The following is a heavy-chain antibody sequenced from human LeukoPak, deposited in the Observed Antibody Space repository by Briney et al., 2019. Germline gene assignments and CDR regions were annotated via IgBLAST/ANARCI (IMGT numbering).Heavy chain of an antibody. CDR2: IYYSGST. Sequence: PSETLSLTCTVSGGSISSYYWSWIRQPPGRGLEWIGYIYYSGSTNYNPSLKSRVTISVDTSKNQFSLKLSSVTAADTAVYYCARVATTLTRGAFDIWGQGTMVTVSS. CDR1: GGSISSYY. J-gene: IGHJ3*02. D-gene: IGHD1-1*01. CDR3: ARVATTLTRGAFDI. V-gene: IGHV4-59*01.